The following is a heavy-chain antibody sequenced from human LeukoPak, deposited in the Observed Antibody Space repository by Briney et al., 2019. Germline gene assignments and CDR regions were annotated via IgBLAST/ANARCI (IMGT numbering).Heavy chain of an antibody. D-gene: IGHD5-12*01. Sequence: GGSLRLSCTASGFTFSSYAMNWVRQAPGKGLEWVSGIGAGGTFTYYADSVKGRFTISRDNSKNTLYLQMNSLRAADSALYYCARDCGYSGYWEGFFDYWGQGTLVTVSS. V-gene: IGHV3-23*01. CDR1: GFTFSSYA. CDR3: ARDCGYSGYWEGFFDY. CDR2: IGAGGTFT. J-gene: IGHJ4*02.